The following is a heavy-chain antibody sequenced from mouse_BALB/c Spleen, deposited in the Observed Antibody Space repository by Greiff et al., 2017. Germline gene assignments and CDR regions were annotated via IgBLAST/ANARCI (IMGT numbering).Heavy chain of an antibody. V-gene: IGHV5-4*02. Sequence: EVQLVESGGGLVKPGGSLKLSCAASGFTFSDYYMYWVRQTPEKRLEWVATISDGGSYTYYPDSVKGRFTISRDNAKNNLYLQMSSLKSEDTAMYYCARDEDSSGAMDYWGQGTSVTVSS. CDR3: ARDEDSSGAMDY. CDR2: ISDGGSYT. D-gene: IGHD3-2*01. CDR1: GFTFSDYY. J-gene: IGHJ4*01.